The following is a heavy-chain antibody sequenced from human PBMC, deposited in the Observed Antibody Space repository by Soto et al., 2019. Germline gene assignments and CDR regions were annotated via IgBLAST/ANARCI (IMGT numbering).Heavy chain of an antibody. CDR3: ARILCGIPYYYGMDV. CDR1: GFSLSTSGMC. D-gene: IGHD2-21*01. Sequence: SGPTLVNPTQTLTLTCTFSGFSLSTSGMCVSWIRQPPGKALEWLALIDWDDDKYYSTSLKTRLTISKDTSKNQVVLTMTNMDPVDTATYYCARILCGIPYYYGMDVWGQGTTVTVSS. J-gene: IGHJ6*02. CDR2: IDWDDDK. V-gene: IGHV2-70*01.